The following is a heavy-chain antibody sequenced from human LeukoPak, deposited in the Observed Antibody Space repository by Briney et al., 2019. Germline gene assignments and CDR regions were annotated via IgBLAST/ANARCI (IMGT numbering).Heavy chain of an antibody. CDR1: GFTFSSYW. J-gene: IGHJ4*02. CDR3: AKDQGAADDY. CDR2: INRDGGEK. V-gene: IGHV3-7*04. D-gene: IGHD6-13*01. Sequence: GGSLRLSCAASGFTFSSYWMSWVRQAPGKGLEWVANINRDGGEKYYVDSVEGRFTISRDNAKNSLYLQMNSLRVEDTAIYYCAKDQGAADDYWGQGTLVTVSS.